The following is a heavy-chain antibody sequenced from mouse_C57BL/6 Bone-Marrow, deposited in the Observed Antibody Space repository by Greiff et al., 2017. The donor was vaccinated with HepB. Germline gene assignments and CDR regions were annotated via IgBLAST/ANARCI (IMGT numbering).Heavy chain of an antibody. CDR2: ISYDGSN. D-gene: IGHD1-1*01. CDR1: GYSITSGYY. J-gene: IGHJ4*01. CDR3: ARDRYYGSNYAMDY. V-gene: IGHV3-6*01. Sequence: EVQVVESGPGLVKPSQSLSLTCSVTGYSITSGYYWNWIRQFPGNKLEWMGYISYDGSNNYNPSLKNRISITRDTSKNQFFLKLNSVTTEDTATYYCARDRYYGSNYAMDYWGQGTSVTVSS.